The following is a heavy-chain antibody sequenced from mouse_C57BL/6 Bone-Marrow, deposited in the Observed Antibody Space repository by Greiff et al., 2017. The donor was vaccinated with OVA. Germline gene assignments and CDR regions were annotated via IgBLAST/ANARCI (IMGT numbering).Heavy chain of an antibody. D-gene: IGHD1-1*01. CDR1: GFTFSSYA. J-gene: IGHJ2*01. CDR2: ISSGGDYI. Sequence: EVHLVESGEGLVKPGGSLKLSCAASGFTFSSYAMSWVRQTPEKRLEWVAYISSGGDYIYYADTVKGRFTISRDNARNTLYLQMSSLKSEDTAMYYCTRVGGYYGSSYRYFDYWGQGTTLTVSS. CDR3: TRVGGYYGSSYRYFDY. V-gene: IGHV5-9-1*02.